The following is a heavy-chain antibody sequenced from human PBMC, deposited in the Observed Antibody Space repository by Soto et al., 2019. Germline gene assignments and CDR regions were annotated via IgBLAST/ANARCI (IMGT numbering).Heavy chain of an antibody. D-gene: IGHD3-22*01. CDR3: ARQIYDSDTGPNFQYYFDS. Sequence: RGDSLNLSCNGSGYSFAGYWITWVRQKPGKGLEWMGRIDPSDSQTYYSPSFRGHVTISATKSITTVFLQWSSLRASDTAMYYCARQIYDSDTGPNFQYYFDSWGQGTPVTVSS. V-gene: IGHV5-10-1*01. CDR1: GYSFAGYW. CDR2: IDPSDSQT. J-gene: IGHJ4*02.